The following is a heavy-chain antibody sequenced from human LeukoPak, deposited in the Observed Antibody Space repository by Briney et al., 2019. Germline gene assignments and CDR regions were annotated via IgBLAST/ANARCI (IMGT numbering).Heavy chain of an antibody. V-gene: IGHV3-49*04. D-gene: IGHD5-18*01. CDR1: GFIFGDHA. Sequence: GRSLRLSCTGSGFIFGDHAMSWVCQAPGKGLEWVGFIRSKAYRGTTEYAASVKGRFTISRDDFASIAYLQMNSLRTEDTAVYYCARGPIELWIHNAMDVWGQGTTVTVSS. CDR3: ARGPIELWIHNAMDV. J-gene: IGHJ6*02. CDR2: IRSKAYRGTT.